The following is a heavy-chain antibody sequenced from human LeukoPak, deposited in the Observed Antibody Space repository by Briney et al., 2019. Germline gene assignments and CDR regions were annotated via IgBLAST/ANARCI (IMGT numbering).Heavy chain of an antibody. Sequence: GGSLRLSCAASGFTFRDYWMSWVRRAPGKGLGWVANIKEDGSTIFYADSVKGRFTISRDNAKNSLYLQMNSLRVEDTAVYYCARDGAAFGDDFDYWGQGTLVTVSS. CDR1: GFTFRDYW. J-gene: IGHJ4*02. V-gene: IGHV3-7*01. CDR2: IKEDGSTI. CDR3: ARDGAAFGDDFDY. D-gene: IGHD3-16*01.